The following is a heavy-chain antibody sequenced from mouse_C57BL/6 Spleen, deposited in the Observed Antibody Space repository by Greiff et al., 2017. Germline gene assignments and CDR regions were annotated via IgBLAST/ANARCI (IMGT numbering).Heavy chain of an antibody. V-gene: IGHV1-53*01. J-gene: IGHJ2*01. D-gene: IGHD1-1*01. CDR2: INPSNGGT. Sequence: QVQLQQSGTELVKPGASVKLSCKASGYTFTSYWMHWVKQRPGQGLEWIGNINPSNGGTNYNEKFKSKATLTVDKSSSTAYMQLSSLTSEDSAVYYCARSGYYYGSSYDFDYWGQGTTLTVSS. CDR1: GYTFTSYW. CDR3: ARSGYYYGSSYDFDY.